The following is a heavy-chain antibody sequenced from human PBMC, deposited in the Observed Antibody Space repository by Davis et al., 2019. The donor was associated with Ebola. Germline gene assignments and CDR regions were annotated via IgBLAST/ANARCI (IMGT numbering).Heavy chain of an antibody. Sequence: ASVKVSCKASGYTFTTFGISWVRQAPGQWLAWMGGMNPYSGNTNYAQKLQGRVTVTTDTSTSTAYMELRSLRSDDTAVYYCARPPCTSCSMDVWGQGTTVTVSS. V-gene: IGHV1-18*01. CDR2: MNPYSGNT. D-gene: IGHD2-2*01. CDR3: ARPPCTSCSMDV. J-gene: IGHJ6*02. CDR1: GYTFTTFG.